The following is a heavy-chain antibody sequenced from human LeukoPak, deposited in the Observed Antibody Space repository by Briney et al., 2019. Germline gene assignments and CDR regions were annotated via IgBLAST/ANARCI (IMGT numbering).Heavy chain of an antibody. CDR1: GYTFTGYH. J-gene: IGHJ5*02. Sequence: ASVKVSCKASGYTFTGYHMHWVRQAPGQGLEWMGIINPCGGSTTYAEKFQGRVTMTRATSPNTVYMELSIMRSDDTAVYYCARDSLRTAIAMAGGNWFDPWGQGSLVTVSS. V-gene: IGHV1-46*01. D-gene: IGHD6-19*01. CDR2: INPCGGST. CDR3: ARDSLRTAIAMAGGNWFDP.